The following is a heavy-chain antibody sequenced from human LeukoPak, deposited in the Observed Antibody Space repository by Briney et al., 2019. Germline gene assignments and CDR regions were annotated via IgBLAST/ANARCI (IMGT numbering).Heavy chain of an antibody. Sequence: SVKVSCKASGGTFSSYAISWVRQAPGQGLEWMGRIIPILGIANYAQKFQGRVTITADKSTSTAYMELSSLRSEDTAVYYCATKRGYNYGLDYWGQGTLVTVSS. CDR3: ATKRGYNYGLDY. D-gene: IGHD5-18*01. J-gene: IGHJ4*02. V-gene: IGHV1-69*04. CDR1: GGTFSSYA. CDR2: IIPILGIA.